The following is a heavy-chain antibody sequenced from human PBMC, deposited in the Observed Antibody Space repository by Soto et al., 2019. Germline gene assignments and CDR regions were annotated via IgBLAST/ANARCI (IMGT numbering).Heavy chain of an antibody. CDR2: ISGSGGST. CDR3: AKVHDDSSRSGEPSFEE. J-gene: IGHJ4*02. CDR1: GFTFSSYA. V-gene: IGHV3-23*01. Sequence: GVSLRLSCSASGFTFSSYAMSWVRQAPGKGLEWVSAISGSGGSTYYADSVKGRFTISRDNSKNTLYLQMNSLRAEDTAVYYCAKVHDDSSRSGEPSFEEWGQGTLVTVS. D-gene: IGHD3-22*01.